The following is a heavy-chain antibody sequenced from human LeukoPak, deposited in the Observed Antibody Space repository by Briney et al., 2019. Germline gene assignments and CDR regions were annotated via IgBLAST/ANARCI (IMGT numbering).Heavy chain of an antibody. Sequence: GGSLRLSCAASGFTFSSYAMSWVRQAPGKGLEWVSAISGSGGSTYYADSVKGRFTISRDNSKNTLYLQMNSLRAEDTAVYYCAKDGGYYYDSSGRSFDYWGQGTLVTVSP. D-gene: IGHD3-22*01. CDR1: GFTFSSYA. CDR3: AKDGGYYYDSSGRSFDY. V-gene: IGHV3-23*01. J-gene: IGHJ4*02. CDR2: ISGSGGST.